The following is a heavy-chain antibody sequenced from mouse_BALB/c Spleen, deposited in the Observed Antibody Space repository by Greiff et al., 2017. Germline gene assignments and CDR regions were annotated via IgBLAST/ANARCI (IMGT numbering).Heavy chain of an antibody. D-gene: IGHD2-1*01. Sequence: EVMLVESGGGLVKPGGSLKLSCAASGFTFSSYAMSWVRQSPEKRLEWVAEISSGGSYTYYPDTVTGRFTISRDNAKNTLYLEMSSLRSEDTAMYYCARYGNYERVAMDYWGQGTSVTVSS. CDR3: ARYGNYERVAMDY. J-gene: IGHJ4*01. CDR1: GFTFSSYA. V-gene: IGHV5-9-4*01. CDR2: ISSGGSYT.